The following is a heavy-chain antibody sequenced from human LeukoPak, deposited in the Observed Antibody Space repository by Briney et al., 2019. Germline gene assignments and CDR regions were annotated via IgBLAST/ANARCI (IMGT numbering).Heavy chain of an antibody. V-gene: IGHV4-59*01. D-gene: IGHD2-2*01. CDR1: GGSISSYY. Sequence: SETLSLTCTASGGSISSYYWSWVRQPPGKGLEWIGYIYYSGSTNYNPSLKSRVTISVDTSKNQFSLKLSSVTAADTAVYYCAREHCSSTSCYRGQFDYWGQGTLVTVSS. J-gene: IGHJ4*02. CDR3: AREHCSSTSCYRGQFDY. CDR2: IYYSGST.